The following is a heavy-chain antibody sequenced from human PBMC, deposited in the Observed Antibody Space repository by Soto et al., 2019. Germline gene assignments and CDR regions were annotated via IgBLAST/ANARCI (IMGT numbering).Heavy chain of an antibody. V-gene: IGHV1-2*02. CDR1: GYPVTAYY. CDR2: INPATGAA. CDR3: ARGGGVGVAGSAAFDM. J-gene: IGHJ3*02. Sequence: QLHLVQSGAVVKKPGASVTVSCSASGYPVTAYYMHWVRQAPGRGLEWMGGINPATGAAKYTQTFQGRVTMTRDTSPSKVFMELSGLTSEDTAVFYWARGGGVGVAGSAAFDMWGQGTLVTVSS. D-gene: IGHD3-3*01.